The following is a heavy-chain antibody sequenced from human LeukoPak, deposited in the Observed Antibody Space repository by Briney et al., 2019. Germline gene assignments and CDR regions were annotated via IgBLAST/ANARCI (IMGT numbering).Heavy chain of an antibody. Sequence: ASVKVSCKASGYTFTSYGISWVRQAPGQGLEWMGWISAYNGNTNYAQKLQGRVTMTTDTSTSTAYMELRSLRSDDTAVYYCARALDIVATASFAYWGQGTLVTVSS. CDR3: ARALDIVATASFAY. CDR2: ISAYNGNT. D-gene: IGHD5-12*01. V-gene: IGHV1-18*04. J-gene: IGHJ4*02. CDR1: GYTFTSYG.